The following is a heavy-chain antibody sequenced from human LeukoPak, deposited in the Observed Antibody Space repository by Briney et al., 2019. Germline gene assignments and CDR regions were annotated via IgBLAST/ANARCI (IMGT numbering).Heavy chain of an antibody. CDR1: GGSISSGSYY. Sequence: SETLSLTCTVSGGSISSGSYYWSWIRQPAGKGLEWIGRIYTSGSTNYNPSLKSRVTISVDTSKNQFSLKLSSVTAADTAVYYCARAAKGYSSSWYFWGQGTLVTVSS. V-gene: IGHV4-61*02. CDR3: ARAAKGYSSSWYF. J-gene: IGHJ4*02. CDR2: IYTSGST. D-gene: IGHD6-13*01.